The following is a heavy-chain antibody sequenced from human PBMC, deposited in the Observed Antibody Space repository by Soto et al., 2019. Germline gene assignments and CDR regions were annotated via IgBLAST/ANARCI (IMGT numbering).Heavy chain of an antibody. V-gene: IGHV1-18*01. CDR2: ISAYNGNT. D-gene: IGHD2-21*02. Sequence: ASVKVSCKTSGYTFSTYGLSWLRQAPGKGLEWVGWISAYNGNTNYAQKLQGRVTMTTDTSTSTAYMELRSLRSDDTAVYYCARDCGGDCLGAFDIWGEGTMVTGSS. CDR1: GYTFSTYG. CDR3: ARDCGGDCLGAFDI. J-gene: IGHJ3*02.